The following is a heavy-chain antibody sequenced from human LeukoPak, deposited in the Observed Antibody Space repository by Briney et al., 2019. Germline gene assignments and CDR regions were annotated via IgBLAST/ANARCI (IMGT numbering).Heavy chain of an antibody. D-gene: IGHD3-10*01. J-gene: IGHJ4*02. V-gene: IGHV1-69*05. CDR3: ARGRLLWFGELLRPADY. Sequence: SVRVSCKASGGTFNSYVITWVRQAPGQGLEWMVGFIPIFDTPNYAQKFQGRVTMTRNTSISTAYMELSSLRSEDTAVYYCARGRLLWFGELLRPADYWGQGTLVTVSS. CDR1: GGTFNSYV. CDR2: FIPIFDTP.